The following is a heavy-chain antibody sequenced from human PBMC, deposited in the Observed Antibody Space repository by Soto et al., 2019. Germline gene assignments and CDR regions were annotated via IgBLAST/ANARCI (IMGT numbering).Heavy chain of an antibody. V-gene: IGHV4-59*01. Sequence: PSETLSLTCTVSGGSISSYYWSWIRQPPGKGLEWIGYIYYSGSTNYNPSLKSRVTISVDTSKNQFSLKLSSVTAADTAVYYCARAPRAGVITSNYYYYYVDGWGKGTTVTVSS. J-gene: IGHJ6*03. D-gene: IGHD3-10*01. CDR2: IYYSGST. CDR3: ARAPRAGVITSNYYYYYVDG. CDR1: GGSISSYY.